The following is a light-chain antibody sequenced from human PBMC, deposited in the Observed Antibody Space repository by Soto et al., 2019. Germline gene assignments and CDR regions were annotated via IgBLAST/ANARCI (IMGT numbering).Light chain of an antibody. J-gene: IGKJ4*01. V-gene: IGKV3-11*01. Sequence: EIVMTQSPTIRSVSPGERATLSCRASQSVSSNLAWYQQKPGQAPRLLIYGVYTRAPGIPARFSGSGSGTDFTLTISSLEPEDFAVYYCQQRSNWPLTFGGGTKVDIK. CDR3: QQRSNWPLT. CDR1: QSVSSN. CDR2: GVY.